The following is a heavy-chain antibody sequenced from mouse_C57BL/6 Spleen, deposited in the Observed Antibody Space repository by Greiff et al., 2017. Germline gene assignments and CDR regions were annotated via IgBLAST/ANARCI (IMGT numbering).Heavy chain of an antibody. CDR2: ISYSGST. CDR3: ARGDSPWFAY. J-gene: IGHJ3*01. CDR1: GYSITSGYV. Sequence: EVQGVESGPGMVKPSQSLSLTCTVTGYSITSGYVWHWIRHFPGNKLEWMGYISYSGSTNDNPSLKSRISITQDTSKNHFFLKLNSVTTEDTATYYCARGDSPWFAYWGQGTLVTVSA. V-gene: IGHV3-1*01.